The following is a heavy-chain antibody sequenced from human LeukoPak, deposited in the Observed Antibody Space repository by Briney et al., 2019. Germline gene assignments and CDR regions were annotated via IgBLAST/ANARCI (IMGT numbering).Heavy chain of an antibody. CDR1: GGSFSGYY. V-gene: IGHV4-34*01. J-gene: IGHJ3*02. CDR3: ARDPDAVVTGGATFDT. Sequence: SETLSLTCAVYGGSFSGYYWSWIRQPRGKGLEWIGEINHSGSTNYNPSLKSRVTISVDTSKNQFSLKLSSVTAADTAVYYCARDPDAVVTGGATFDTWGQGTMVSVSS. D-gene: IGHD4-23*01. CDR2: INHSGST.